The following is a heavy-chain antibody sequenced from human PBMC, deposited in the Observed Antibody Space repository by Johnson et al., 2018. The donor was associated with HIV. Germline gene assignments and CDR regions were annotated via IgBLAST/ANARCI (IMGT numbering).Heavy chain of an antibody. CDR1: GFTFSSYE. CDR3: ARSRWGSTLGALDI. V-gene: IGHV3-48*03. Sequence: VQLVESGGGVVQPGGSLRLSCAASGFTFSSYEMNWVRQAPGKGLEWVSYISSSGSTIYYADYVKGRFTISRENDKNSLYLQMNSLRAGDTAVYYCARSRWGSTLGALDIWGQGTMVTVSS. D-gene: IGHD1-26*01. CDR2: ISSSGSTI. J-gene: IGHJ3*02.